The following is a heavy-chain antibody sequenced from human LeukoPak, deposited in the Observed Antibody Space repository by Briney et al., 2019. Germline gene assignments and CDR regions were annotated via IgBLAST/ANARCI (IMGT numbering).Heavy chain of an antibody. CDR2: IYYSGST. CDR1: GVSISSYY. CDR3: ARDIGYYDSSGYYDY. V-gene: IGHV4-59*01. Sequence: SETLSLTCTVSGVSISSYYWSWIRQAPGKGLEWIGDIYYSGSTNYNPSLKSRVTISVDTSKNQFSLKLSSVTAADTAVYYCARDIGYYDSSGYYDYWGQGTLVTVSS. J-gene: IGHJ4*02. D-gene: IGHD3-22*01.